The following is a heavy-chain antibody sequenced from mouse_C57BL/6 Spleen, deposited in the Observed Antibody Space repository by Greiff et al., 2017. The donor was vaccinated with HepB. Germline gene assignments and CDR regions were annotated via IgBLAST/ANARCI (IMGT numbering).Heavy chain of an antibody. J-gene: IGHJ4*01. V-gene: IGHV1-15*01. CDR3: TREDDYPMFDY. Sequence: VQLQQSGAELVRPGASVTLSCKASGYTFTDYEMHWVKQTPVHGLEWIGAIDPETGGTAYNQKFKGKAILTADKSSSTAYMELRSLTSEDSAVYYCTREDDYPMFDYWGQGTSVPVSS. D-gene: IGHD2-4*01. CDR2: IDPETGGT. CDR1: GYTFTDYE.